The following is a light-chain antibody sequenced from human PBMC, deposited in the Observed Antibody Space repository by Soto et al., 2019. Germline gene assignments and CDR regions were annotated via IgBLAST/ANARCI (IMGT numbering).Light chain of an antibody. CDR3: AAWDDSLSGWV. V-gene: IGLV2-14*03. CDR2: EVA. CDR1: SSDIGGYNF. Sequence: QSALTQPASVSGSPGQSITISCTGTSSDIGGYNFVSWYQQHPGRAPKLLIYEVASRPSGVSDRFSGSKSGTSASLAISGLRSEDEADYYCAAWDDSLSGWVFGGGTKLTVL. J-gene: IGLJ3*02.